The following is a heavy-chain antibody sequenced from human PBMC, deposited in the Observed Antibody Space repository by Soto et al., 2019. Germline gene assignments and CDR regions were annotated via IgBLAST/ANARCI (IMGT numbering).Heavy chain of an antibody. Sequence: HTLSLTCAISGDTVSSNSDAWNWIRQSPSRGLEWLGRTHYRSKWYNDYAVSVKSRITINPDTSKNQFSLQLNSVTPEDTAVYYCGRSVRGHVVKYFDYWGQGTLVTVSS. CDR2: THYRSKWYN. CDR3: GRSVRGHVVKYFDY. V-gene: IGHV6-1*01. J-gene: IGHJ4*02. D-gene: IGHD3-10*01. CDR1: GDTVSSNSDA.